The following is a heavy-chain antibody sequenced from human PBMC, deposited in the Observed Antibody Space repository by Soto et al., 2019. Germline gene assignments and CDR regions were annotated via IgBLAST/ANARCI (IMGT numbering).Heavy chain of an antibody. CDR1: GFPFSSYG. Sequence: GGSLRLSCAASGFPFSSYGMHWVRQAPGKGLEWVAVIWYDGSNKYYADSVKGRFTISRDNSKNTLYLQMNSLRAEDTAVYYCAREMEGYCSGGSCPSGAFDIWGQGTMVTVSS. V-gene: IGHV3-33*01. CDR3: AREMEGYCSGGSCPSGAFDI. J-gene: IGHJ3*02. D-gene: IGHD2-15*01. CDR2: IWYDGSNK.